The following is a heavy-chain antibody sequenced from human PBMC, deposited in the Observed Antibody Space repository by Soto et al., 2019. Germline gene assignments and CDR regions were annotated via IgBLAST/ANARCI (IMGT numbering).Heavy chain of an antibody. D-gene: IGHD6-13*01. Sequence: GSLRLSCAASGFTFSSYGVHWVRQAPGKGLEWVAVIWYDGSNKYYADSVKGRFTISRDNSKNTLYLQMNSLRAEDTAVYYCARDGSLIAAAGLYYYYYGMDVWGQGTTVTVSS. CDR2: IWYDGSNK. CDR3: ARDGSLIAAAGLYYYYYGMDV. CDR1: GFTFSSYG. V-gene: IGHV3-33*01. J-gene: IGHJ6*02.